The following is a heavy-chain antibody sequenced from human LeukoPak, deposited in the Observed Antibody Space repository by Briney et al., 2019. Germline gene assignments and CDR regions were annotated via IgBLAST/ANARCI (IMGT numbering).Heavy chain of an antibody. D-gene: IGHD5-12*01. CDR1: GYTLTELS. V-gene: IGHV1-69*04. Sequence: ASVKVSCKVSGYTLTELSMHWVRQAPGQGLEWMGRIIPILGIANYAQKFQGRVTITADKSTSTAYMELSSLRSEDTAVYYCARDPRRWLQSFGPAHTFDYWGQGTLVTVSS. J-gene: IGHJ4*02. CDR3: ARDPRRWLQSFGPAHTFDY. CDR2: IIPILGIA.